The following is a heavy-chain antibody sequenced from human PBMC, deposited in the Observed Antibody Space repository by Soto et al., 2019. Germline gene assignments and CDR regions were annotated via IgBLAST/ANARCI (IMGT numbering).Heavy chain of an antibody. V-gene: IGHV3-9*01. CDR2: ISWNSGSI. Sequence: PGGSLRLSCAASGFTFDDYAMRWVRQAPGKGLEWVSGISWNSGSIDYADSVKGRFTISRDNAENSLYLQMNSLRVEDTALYYCVKERGPNYGMDVWGQGTTVTVSS. J-gene: IGHJ6*02. CDR3: VKERGPNYGMDV. CDR1: GFTFDDYA. D-gene: IGHD5-12*01.